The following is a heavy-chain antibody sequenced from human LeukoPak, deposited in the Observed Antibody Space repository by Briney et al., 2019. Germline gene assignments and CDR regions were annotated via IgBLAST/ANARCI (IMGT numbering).Heavy chain of an antibody. CDR3: ARLGYDILTGYYSGY. V-gene: IGHV1-2*06. J-gene: IGHJ4*02. CDR1: EYSFTAFY. Sequence: ASVKVSCKASEYSFTAFYLHWVRQVPGQGLEWMGRINPNSGGTNYAQKFQGRVTMTRDTSISTAYMELSRLRSDDTAVYYCARLGYDILTGYYSGYWGQGTLVTVSS. CDR2: INPNSGGT. D-gene: IGHD3-9*01.